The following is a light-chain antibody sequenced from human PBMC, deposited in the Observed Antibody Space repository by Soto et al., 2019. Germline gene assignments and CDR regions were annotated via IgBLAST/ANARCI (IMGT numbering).Light chain of an antibody. Sequence: DIQMTQSPSTLSASVGDRVTITCRASQSIGTWLAWYQHRPGKAPSLLIYDASTLRSGVPARFSGSGSGTEFTLTISSLQADDLATYYCQQSDIYPLTFGQGTRLEIK. CDR1: QSIGTW. V-gene: IGKV1-5*01. J-gene: IGKJ5*01. CDR2: DAS. CDR3: QQSDIYPLT.